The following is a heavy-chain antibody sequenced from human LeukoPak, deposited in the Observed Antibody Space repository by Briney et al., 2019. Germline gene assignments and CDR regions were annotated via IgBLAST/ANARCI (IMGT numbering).Heavy chain of an antibody. J-gene: IGHJ3*02. CDR3: ARPLTGSSDDAFDI. CDR2: IYTSGST. D-gene: IGHD6-25*01. CDR1: GGSISSGSYY. Sequence: PSQTLSLTCTVSGGSISSGSYYWSWIRQPVGKGLEWIGRIYTSGSTNYNPSLKSRVTISVDTSKNQFSLKLSSVTAADTAVYYCARPLTGSSDDAFDIWGQGTMVTVSS. V-gene: IGHV4-61*02.